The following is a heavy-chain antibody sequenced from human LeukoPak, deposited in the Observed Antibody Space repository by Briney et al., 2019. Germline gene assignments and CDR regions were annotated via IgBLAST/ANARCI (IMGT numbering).Heavy chain of an antibody. CDR3: ARGDYRNWFDP. V-gene: IGHV5-51*01. J-gene: IGHJ5*02. CDR1: CYSFTNYW. Sequence: GAFLEISWKGFCYSFTNYWLGWVRPLAGKGLEWMGIIYPGDSDTRYSPSFQGQVTISADKSISTAYLQWSSLKASDTAMYYCARGDYRNWFDPWGQGTLVTVSS. CDR2: IYPGDSDT. D-gene: IGHD4-11*01.